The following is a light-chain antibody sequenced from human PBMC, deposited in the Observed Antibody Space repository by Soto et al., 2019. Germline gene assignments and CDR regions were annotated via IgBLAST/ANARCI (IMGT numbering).Light chain of an antibody. CDR1: QSLSDN. CDR2: RAS. CDR3: QQYGNWPPWT. V-gene: IGKV3-15*01. Sequence: IVMTQSPDTLAVSPGETVTLSCRASQSLSDNLAWYQQKIGQPPRLLIFRASTGASGIPARFSGGGSGTEFTLTISRLQSEDFAVYYCQQYGNWPPWTFGPGTRVEIK. J-gene: IGKJ1*01.